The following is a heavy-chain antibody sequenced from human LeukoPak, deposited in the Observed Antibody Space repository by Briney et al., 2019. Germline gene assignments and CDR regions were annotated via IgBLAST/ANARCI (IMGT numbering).Heavy chain of an antibody. CDR3: ARGGRGSYFN. V-gene: IGHV4-61*02. J-gene: IGHJ4*02. CDR1: GGSISSGSYY. Sequence: SETLSLTCTVSGGSISSGSYYWSWIRQPAGRGLEWLGRIYTSGSTNYNPSLKSRVTISVDTSKNQFSLKLSSVTAADTAVYYCARGGRGSYFNWGQGTLVTVSS. D-gene: IGHD1-26*01. CDR2: IYTSGST.